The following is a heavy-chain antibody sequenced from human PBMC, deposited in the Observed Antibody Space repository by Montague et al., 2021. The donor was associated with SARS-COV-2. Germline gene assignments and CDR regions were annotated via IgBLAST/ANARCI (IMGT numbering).Heavy chain of an antibody. Sequence: SLRLSCAASGFTFSSYAMHWVRQAPGKGLEWVAVISYDGSNKYYADSVKGRFTISRDNSKNTLYLQVNSLRAEDTAVYYCARDVFPPSSWPAEYFQHWGQGTLVTVSS. D-gene: IGHD6-13*01. CDR3: ARDVFPPSSWPAEYFQH. CDR1: GFTFSSYA. J-gene: IGHJ1*01. CDR2: ISYDGSNK. V-gene: IGHV3-30-3*01.